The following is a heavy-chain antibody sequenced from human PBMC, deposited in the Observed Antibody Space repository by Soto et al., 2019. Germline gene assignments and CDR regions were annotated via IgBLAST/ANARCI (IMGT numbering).Heavy chain of an antibody. CDR2: INTYNGNT. Sequence: QVQLVQSGAEVKKPGASVKVSCKASGYSFTSYGVTWVRQAPGQGLEWMGWINTYNGNTNYAQKLQGRVTMTTDTSTSTAYMELRSLRSDDTAVYYCAREPAAGDWFDPWGQGTLVTVSS. D-gene: IGHD6-13*01. J-gene: IGHJ5*02. CDR3: AREPAAGDWFDP. V-gene: IGHV1-18*01. CDR1: GYSFTSYG.